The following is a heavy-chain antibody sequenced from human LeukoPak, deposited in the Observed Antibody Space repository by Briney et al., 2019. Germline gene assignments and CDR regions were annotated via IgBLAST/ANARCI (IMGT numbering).Heavy chain of an antibody. CDR1: GFTFSTYA. CDR2: IWLDGSDK. CDR3: ARVRSGWVINDAFDI. V-gene: IGHV3-33*01. D-gene: IGHD3-16*02. Sequence: GGSLRLSCAASGFTFSTYAIHWVRQAPGQGLEWVAVIWLDGSDKYYSDSVKGRFSISRDNSKTTLYLQLNSLRVEDTAVYYCARVRSGWVINDAFDIWGQGTMVTVSS. J-gene: IGHJ3*02.